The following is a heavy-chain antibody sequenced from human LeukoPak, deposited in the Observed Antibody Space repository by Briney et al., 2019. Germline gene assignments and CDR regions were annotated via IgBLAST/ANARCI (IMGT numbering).Heavy chain of an antibody. CDR3: ARFKSGGWSYFDS. Sequence: SETLSLTCTVSGASLTNHTYYRWRWTPQDPGKGLELIGSLYSTESPKSTPSLRRRVTMSLDTSKNQFSLKLSSVTAEDSAVYYCARFKSGGWSYFDSWGQGTPVTVSS. D-gene: IGHD4-23*01. CDR2: LYSTESP. V-gene: IGHV4-61*01. J-gene: IGHJ4*02. CDR1: GASLTNHTYY.